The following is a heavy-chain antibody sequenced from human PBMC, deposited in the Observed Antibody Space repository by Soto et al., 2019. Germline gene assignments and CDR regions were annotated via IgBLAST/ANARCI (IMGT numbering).Heavy chain of an antibody. Sequence: ASVKVSCKASGYTFTSYGIGWARQAPGQGLEWMRWISAYNGNTNYAQKLQGRVTKTTDTSTSTAYMELRSLRSDDTAVYYCARVRGDIVVVPAATPYYYYGMDVWGQGTTVTVSS. CDR1: GYTFTSYG. J-gene: IGHJ6*02. V-gene: IGHV1-18*01. CDR2: ISAYNGNT. CDR3: ARVRGDIVVVPAATPYYYYGMDV. D-gene: IGHD2-2*01.